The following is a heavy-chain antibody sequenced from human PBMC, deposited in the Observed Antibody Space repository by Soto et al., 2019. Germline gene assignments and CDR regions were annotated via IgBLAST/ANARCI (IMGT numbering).Heavy chain of an antibody. J-gene: IGHJ4*02. V-gene: IGHV3-23*01. Sequence: SGGFLRLSCAASGFTFSSYAMSWVRQAPGKGLEWVSAISGSGGSTYYADSVKGRFTISRDDSKNTLYLQMNSLRAEDTAVYYCAKLPPGQMMEPPDYWGQGTLVTVSS. D-gene: IGHD1-1*01. CDR3: AKLPPGQMMEPPDY. CDR2: ISGSGGST. CDR1: GFTFSSYA.